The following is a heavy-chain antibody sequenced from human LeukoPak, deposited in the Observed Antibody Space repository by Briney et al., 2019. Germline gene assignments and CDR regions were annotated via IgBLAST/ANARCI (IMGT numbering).Heavy chain of an antibody. CDR1: GFTFRSYA. Sequence: GGSLRLSCAASGFTFRSYAMSWVREAPGKGVEWVSAISGSGGSTYYADSVKGRFTISRDNSKNTLYLQMNSLRAEDTAVYYCAKDLVVVPAAIPGTLDAFDIWGQGTMVTVSS. D-gene: IGHD2-2*01. V-gene: IGHV3-23*01. CDR3: AKDLVVVPAAIPGTLDAFDI. CDR2: ISGSGGST. J-gene: IGHJ3*02.